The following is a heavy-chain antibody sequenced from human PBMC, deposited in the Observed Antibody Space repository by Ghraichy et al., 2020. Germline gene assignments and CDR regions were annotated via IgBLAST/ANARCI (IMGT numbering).Heavy chain of an antibody. CDR1: GFTFSSYS. CDR3: ARVGQLVHAGFDY. V-gene: IGHV3-21*01. D-gene: IGHD6-6*01. CDR2: ISSSSSYI. J-gene: IGHJ4*02. Sequence: LTCAASGFTFSSYSMNWVRQAPGKGLEWVSSISSSSSYIYYADSVKGRFTISRDNAKNSLYLQMNSLRAEDTAVYYCARVGQLVHAGFDYCGQGTLVTVSS.